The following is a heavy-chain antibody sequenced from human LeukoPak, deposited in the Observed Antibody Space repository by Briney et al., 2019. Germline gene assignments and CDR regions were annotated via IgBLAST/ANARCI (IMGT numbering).Heavy chain of an antibody. CDR3: ARGKEPVAGTSFDVY. Sequence: GGSLRLSCAASGFTFSSYSMNWVRQAPGKGLEWVSSISSSSSYIYYADSVKGRFTISRDNAKNSLYLQMNSLRAEETAVYYCARGKEPVAGTSFDVYWGQGTLVTVS. J-gene: IGHJ4*02. CDR2: ISSSSSYI. CDR1: GFTFSSYS. D-gene: IGHD6-19*01. V-gene: IGHV3-21*01.